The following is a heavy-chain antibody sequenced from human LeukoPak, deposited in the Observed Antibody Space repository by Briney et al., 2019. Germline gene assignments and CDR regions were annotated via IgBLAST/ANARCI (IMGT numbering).Heavy chain of an antibody. D-gene: IGHD1-26*01. J-gene: IGHJ5*02. V-gene: IGHV3-23*01. CDR2: ISGSGGST. CDR3: AKGIVGATDPPNWFDP. Sequence: PGGSLRLSCAASGFTFSSYAMSWVRQAPGKGLEWVSAISGSGGSTYYADSVKGRFTISRDNSKNTLYLQMNSLRAEDTAVYYCAKGIVGATDPPNWFDPWGQGTLVTVSS. CDR1: GFTFSSYA.